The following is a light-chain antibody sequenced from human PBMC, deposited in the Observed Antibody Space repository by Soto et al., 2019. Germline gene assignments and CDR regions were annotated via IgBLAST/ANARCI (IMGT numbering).Light chain of an antibody. V-gene: IGLV4-69*01. Sequence: QLVLTQSPSASASLGASVKLTCTLSSGHSNYAIAWHQQQSEKGPRYLMKLNSDGSHSKGDGIPDRFSGSSSGAERYLTISSXQSXDEAXYYCQTWGSGIVVFGGGTKLTVL. J-gene: IGLJ2*01. CDR2: LNSDGSH. CDR1: SGHSNYA. CDR3: QTWGSGIVV.